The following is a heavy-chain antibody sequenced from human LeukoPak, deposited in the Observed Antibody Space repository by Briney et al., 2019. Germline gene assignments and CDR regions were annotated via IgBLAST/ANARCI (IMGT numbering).Heavy chain of an antibody. Sequence: PGGSLRLSCAASGFTFSSYSMNWVRQAPGKGLEWVSSISSSSSYIYYADSVKGRFTISRDNAKNSLYLQMNSLRAEDTAVYYCAREVYSSSWYFDYWGQGTLVTVSS. CDR1: GFTFSSYS. D-gene: IGHD6-13*01. CDR3: AREVYSSSWYFDY. CDR2: ISSSSSYI. J-gene: IGHJ4*02. V-gene: IGHV3-21*01.